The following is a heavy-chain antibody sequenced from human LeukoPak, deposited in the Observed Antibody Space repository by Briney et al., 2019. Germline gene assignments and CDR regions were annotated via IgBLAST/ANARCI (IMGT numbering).Heavy chain of an antibody. J-gene: IGHJ3*02. Sequence: PGGSLRLSCAASGFTFSSYAMHWVCQAPGKGLEWVAVISYDGSNKYYADSVKGRFTISRDNSKNTLYLQMNSLRAEDTAVYYCARGRLWTDAFDIWGQGTMVTVSS. CDR1: GFTFSSYA. D-gene: IGHD3-16*01. V-gene: IGHV3-30-3*01. CDR3: ARGRLWTDAFDI. CDR2: ISYDGSNK.